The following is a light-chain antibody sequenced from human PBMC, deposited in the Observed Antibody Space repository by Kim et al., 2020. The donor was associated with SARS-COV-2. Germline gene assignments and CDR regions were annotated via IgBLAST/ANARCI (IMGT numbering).Light chain of an antibody. Sequence: ASVRDRVTITCRASQDIRNDLGWYQQNPGRAPKRLIYGASSLQSGVPSRFSGSGSGAEFTLTINSLQPEDFATYFCLQHNTYPITFGQGTRLEIK. J-gene: IGKJ5*01. CDR1: QDIRND. CDR2: GAS. CDR3: LQHNTYPIT. V-gene: IGKV1-17*01.